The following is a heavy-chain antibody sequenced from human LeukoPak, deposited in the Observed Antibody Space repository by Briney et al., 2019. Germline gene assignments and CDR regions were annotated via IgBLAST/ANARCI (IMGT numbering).Heavy chain of an antibody. J-gene: IGHJ4*02. D-gene: IGHD5-18*01. V-gene: IGHV3-30*10. CDR1: GFSFSTYA. Sequence: GGSLGLSCAASGFSFSTYAMHWVRQAPGMGPEWVAVVSHDGSTKYYTDSVRGRFTISRDNSKNTFFLQLNGLRTGDTAVYYCARAIMGTENLDYWGQGTLVTVSS. CDR3: ARAIMGTENLDY. CDR2: VSHDGSTK.